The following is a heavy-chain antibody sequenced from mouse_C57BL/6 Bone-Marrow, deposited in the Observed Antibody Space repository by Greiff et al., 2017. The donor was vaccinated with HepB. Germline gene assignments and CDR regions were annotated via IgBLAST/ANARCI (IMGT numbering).Heavy chain of an antibody. CDR2: IYPRSGNT. D-gene: IGHD1-1*01. J-gene: IGHJ4*01. Sequence: VKLVESGAELARPGASVKLSCKASGYTFTSYGISWVKQRTGQGLEWIGEIYPRSGNTYYNEKFKGKATLTADKSSSKAYMELRSLTSEDSAVYFCARDPYYYGSDYAMDYWGQGTSVTVSS. CDR3: ARDPYYYGSDYAMDY. CDR1: GYTFTSYG. V-gene: IGHV1-81*01.